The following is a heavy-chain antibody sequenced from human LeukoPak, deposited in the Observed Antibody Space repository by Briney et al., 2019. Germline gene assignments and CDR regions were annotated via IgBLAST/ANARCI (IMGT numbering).Heavy chain of an antibody. D-gene: IGHD6-13*01. J-gene: IGHJ5*02. CDR2: IYYSGST. Sequence: SETLSLTCTVSGGSLSSSSYYWGWIRQPPGKGLEWIGSIYYSGSTYYNPSLKSRVTISVDTSKNQFSLKLSSVTAADTAVYYCARGVNWIDPWGQGTLVTVSS. CDR3: ARGVNWIDP. V-gene: IGHV4-39*07. CDR1: GGSLSSSSYY.